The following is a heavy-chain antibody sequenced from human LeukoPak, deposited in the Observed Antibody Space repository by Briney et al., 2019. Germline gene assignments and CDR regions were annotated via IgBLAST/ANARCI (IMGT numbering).Heavy chain of an antibody. CDR2: IWYDGSNK. J-gene: IGHJ4*02. D-gene: IGHD2-15*01. Sequence: GESLKISCAASGFTFSSYGMHWVRQAPSKGLEWVAVIWYDGSNKYYADSVKGRFTISRDNSKNTVFLQMNTLRGEDTAVYYCATYADYGGSWPLDYWGQGTLVIVSS. CDR1: GFTFSSYG. CDR3: ATYADYGGSWPLDY. V-gene: IGHV3-33*01.